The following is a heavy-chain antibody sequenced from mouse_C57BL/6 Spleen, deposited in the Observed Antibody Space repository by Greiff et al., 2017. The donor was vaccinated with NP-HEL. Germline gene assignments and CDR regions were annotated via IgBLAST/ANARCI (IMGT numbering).Heavy chain of an antibody. V-gene: IGHV3-6*01. CDR1: GYSITSGYY. D-gene: IGHD1-1*02. J-gene: IGHJ1*03. CDR3: AREVANWDFDV. CDR2: LSYDGSN. Sequence: VQLKESGPGLVKPSQSLSLTCSVTGYSITSGYYWNWIRQFPGNKLEWMGYLSYDGSNNYNPSLKNRISITRDTSKNQFFLKLNSVTTEDTATYYGAREVANWDFDVWGTGTTVTVSS.